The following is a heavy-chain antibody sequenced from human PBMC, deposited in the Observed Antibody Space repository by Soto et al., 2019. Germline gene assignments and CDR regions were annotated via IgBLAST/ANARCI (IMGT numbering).Heavy chain of an antibody. J-gene: IGHJ4*02. D-gene: IGHD4-17*01. Sequence: QVQVVQSGVEVKKPGASVRVSGKGSGFHFRSYLITWVRQAPGQGPEWMGWVSGYNGNTNYAEKFRDRVTMTADTSTNTGYMELRSLRSDDTATYYCTRAGFREYGFFDYWGQGTLVTVSS. CDR1: GFHFRSYL. V-gene: IGHV1-18*04. CDR3: TRAGFREYGFFDY. CDR2: VSGYNGNT.